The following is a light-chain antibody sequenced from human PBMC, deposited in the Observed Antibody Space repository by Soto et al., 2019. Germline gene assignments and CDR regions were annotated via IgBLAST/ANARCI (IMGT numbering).Light chain of an antibody. CDR3: MQALQTSWT. CDR1: QSLLHSNGYNY. V-gene: IGKV2-28*01. CDR2: LGS. Sequence: DIVMTQSPISLPVTPGEPASISCRSSQSLLHSNGYNYLDWYLQKPGQCPQLLIYLGSNRASGVPGRFSGSGSGTDFTLKISRVEAEDVWVYYCMQALQTSWTFGQGTKVEIK. J-gene: IGKJ1*01.